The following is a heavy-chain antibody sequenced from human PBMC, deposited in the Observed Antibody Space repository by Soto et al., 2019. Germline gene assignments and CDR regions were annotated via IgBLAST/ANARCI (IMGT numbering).Heavy chain of an antibody. CDR2: ISAYNGNA. CDR3: ARITSDAGFDY. Sequence: ASVKVSCKASGYTFISYDISWVRQAPVQGLEWMGWISAYNGNANYAQKLQGRVTMTTDTSTNTASMELRSMRSDDTAEYYGARITSDAGFDYCGQGTLVTVSS. V-gene: IGHV1-18*01. D-gene: IGHD1-1*01. J-gene: IGHJ4*02. CDR1: GYTFISYD.